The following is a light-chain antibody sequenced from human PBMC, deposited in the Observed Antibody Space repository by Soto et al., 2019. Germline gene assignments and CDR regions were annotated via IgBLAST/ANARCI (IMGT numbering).Light chain of an antibody. V-gene: IGKV1-17*01. CDR3: LQYNSYPRT. Sequence: DIQMTQSPSSLSASVGDRVTITCRASQDIRAGLGWYQQSPGKAPKRLIYAAFSLEVGVPARFIGSGSGTEFTLTTSSLQPEDFATYFCLQYNSYPRTFGQGTQLEIK. CDR2: AAF. J-gene: IGKJ2*01. CDR1: QDIRAG.